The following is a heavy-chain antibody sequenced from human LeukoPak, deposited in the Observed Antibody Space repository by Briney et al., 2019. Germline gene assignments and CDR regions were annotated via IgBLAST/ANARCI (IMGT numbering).Heavy chain of an antibody. D-gene: IGHD2-2*01. J-gene: IGHJ6*03. CDR3: ARDHIVVVPAPPPRYYYCYMDV. CDR1: GGTFSSYA. V-gene: IGHV1-69*05. CDR2: IIPIFGTA. Sequence: SVKVSCKASGGTFSSYAISWVRQAPGQGLEWMGRIIPIFGTANYTQKFQGRVTITTDESTSTAYMELSSLRSEDTAVYYCARDHIVVVPAPPPRYYYCYMDVWGKGTTVTVSS.